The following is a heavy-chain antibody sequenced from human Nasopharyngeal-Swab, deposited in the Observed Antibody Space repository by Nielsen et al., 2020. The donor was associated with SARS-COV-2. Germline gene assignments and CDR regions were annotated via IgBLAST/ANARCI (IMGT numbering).Heavy chain of an antibody. CDR1: GFTFSRYQ. CDR2: ISSSGSTI. Sequence: GESLKISCAASGFTFSRYQMNWVRQAPGKGLEWVSYISSSGSTIYYADSVKGRFTISRDNAKTSLYLQMNSLSAEDTAVYYCAFWGYGSESNCLYYYGMDVWGQGTTVTVSS. D-gene: IGHD3-10*01. CDR3: AFWGYGSESNCLYYYGMDV. J-gene: IGHJ6*02. V-gene: IGHV3-48*03.